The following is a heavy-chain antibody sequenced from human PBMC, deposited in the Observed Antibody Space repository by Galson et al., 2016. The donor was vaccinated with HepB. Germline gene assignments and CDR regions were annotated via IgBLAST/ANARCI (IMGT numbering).Heavy chain of an antibody. D-gene: IGHD1-1*01. CDR3: ARFIASPWNDYYYYGMDV. J-gene: IGHJ6*04. CDR1: GFTFSSYI. Sequence: SLRLSCAGSGFTFSSYIVSWVRQAPGKGLECVSTIFGSGDRTYYADSVKGRFTISRDNSKNTLYLQMNSLRAEDTAVYYCARFIASPWNDYYYYGMDVWGKGTTVTVSS. CDR2: IFGSGDRT. V-gene: IGHV3-23*01.